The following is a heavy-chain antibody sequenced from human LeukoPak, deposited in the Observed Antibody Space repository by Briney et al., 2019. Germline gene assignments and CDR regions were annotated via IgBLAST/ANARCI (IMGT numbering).Heavy chain of an antibody. V-gene: IGHV1-69*06. J-gene: IGHJ4*02. CDR1: GGTFSSYA. Sequence: ASVKVSCKASGGTFSSYAISWVRQAPGQGLEWMGGIIPIFGTANYALKFQGRVTITADKSTSTAYMELSSLRSEDTAVYYCASTLTYYYDSSGYPPDYWGQGTLVTVSS. D-gene: IGHD3-22*01. CDR2: IIPIFGTA. CDR3: ASTLTYYYDSSGYPPDY.